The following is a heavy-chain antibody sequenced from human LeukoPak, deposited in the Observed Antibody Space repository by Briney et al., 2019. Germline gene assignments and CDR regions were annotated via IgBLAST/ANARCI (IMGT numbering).Heavy chain of an antibody. D-gene: IGHD6-19*01. CDR2: FSGSGGST. CDR3: ARPHSSGWYYFDY. V-gene: IGHV3-23*01. J-gene: IGHJ4*02. Sequence: QSGGPLRLSCAASGFTFSSYAMRCVRQAPGKGLEWVSAFSGSGGSTYYANSVKGRFTNSRDNSKNTLYMQMNSLRAEDTAVYYCARPHSSGWYYFDYWGQGTLVTVSS. CDR1: GFTFSSYA.